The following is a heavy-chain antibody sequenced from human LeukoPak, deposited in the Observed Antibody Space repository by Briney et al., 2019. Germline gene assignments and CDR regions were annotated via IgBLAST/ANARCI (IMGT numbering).Heavy chain of an antibody. CDR1: GGSISS. CDR2: ISYDGSNK. Sequence: LSLTCTVSGGSISSSNYYWGWIRQAPGKGLEWVAVISYDGSNKYYADSVKGRFTISRDNSKNTLYLQMNSLRAEDTAVYYCAKDGAYCSGGSCYDFDYWGQGTLVTVSS. V-gene: IGHV3-30*18. J-gene: IGHJ4*02. D-gene: IGHD2-15*01. CDR3: AKDGAYCSGGSCYDFDY.